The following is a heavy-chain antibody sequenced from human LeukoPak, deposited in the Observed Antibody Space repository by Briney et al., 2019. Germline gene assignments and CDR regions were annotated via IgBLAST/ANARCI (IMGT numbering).Heavy chain of an antibody. CDR2: INPNSGGT. Sequence: ASVKVSCKASGYTFTGYYMHWVRQAPGQGLEWMGWINPNSGGTNYAQRFQGRVTMTRDTSISIAYMELSRLRSDDTAVYYCAREAYYYDSSGYLYWGQGTLVTVSS. V-gene: IGHV1-2*02. J-gene: IGHJ4*02. D-gene: IGHD3-22*01. CDR3: AREAYYYDSSGYLY. CDR1: GYTFTGYY.